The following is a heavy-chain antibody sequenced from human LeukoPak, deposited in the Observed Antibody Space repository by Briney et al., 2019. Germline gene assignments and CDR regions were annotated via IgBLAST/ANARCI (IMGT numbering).Heavy chain of an antibody. D-gene: IGHD6-6*01. CDR3: ARVSYYSSSSHLDY. CDR2: ISAYNGNT. J-gene: IGHJ4*02. V-gene: IGHV1-18*01. Sequence: ASVKVSCKASGYTFTSYGISWVRQAPGQGLEWMGWISAYNGNTNYAQKLQGRVTMTTDTSTSTAYMELRSLRSDDTDVYYCARVSYYSSSSHLDYWGQGTLVTVSS. CDR1: GYTFTSYG.